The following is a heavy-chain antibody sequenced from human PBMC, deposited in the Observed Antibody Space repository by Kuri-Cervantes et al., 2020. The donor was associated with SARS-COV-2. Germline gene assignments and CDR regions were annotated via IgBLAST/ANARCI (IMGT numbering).Heavy chain of an antibody. J-gene: IGHJ4*02. D-gene: IGHD6-6*01. CDR1: GGSIYSTSYY. Sequence: SETLSLTCTVYGGSIYSTSYYWGWIRQPPGKGLEWIGSIYYSGTTDYSPSLKSRVTVSVDTAKNQFSLKLSSVTAADTAVYYCARVRSSSPGPLDYWGQGTLVTVSS. V-gene: IGHV4-39*01. CDR2: IYYSGTT. CDR3: ARVRSSSPGPLDY.